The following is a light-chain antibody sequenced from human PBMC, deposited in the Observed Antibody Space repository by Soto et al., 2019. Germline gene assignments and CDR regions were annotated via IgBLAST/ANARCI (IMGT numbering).Light chain of an antibody. CDR1: QSVSRSY. CDR3: HHYET. Sequence: EILFTQSPGTLSLSPGDRATLSCRASQSVSRSYLGWYQQKPGKAPRLLMYGASIRAAGVPDRFSGSGSGTEFTLTISRLEHEDFTVYYCHHYETFGQGTKVDIK. V-gene: IGKV3-20*01. J-gene: IGKJ1*01. CDR2: GAS.